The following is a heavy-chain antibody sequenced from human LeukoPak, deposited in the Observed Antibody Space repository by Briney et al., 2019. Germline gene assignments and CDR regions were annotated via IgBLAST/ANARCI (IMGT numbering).Heavy chain of an antibody. D-gene: IGHD2-2*02. V-gene: IGHV3-66*01. Sequence: GGSLRLSCAASGFPVSSNYMSWVRQAPGKALEGVSVIYSGGSTYYADSVKGRFTISRDNSKYTLYLQMNRLRAEDTAVYYCARGHCSSTSCYMHYYYYMDVWGKGTTVTVSS. CDR1: GFPVSSNY. CDR3: ARGHCSSTSCYMHYYYYMDV. CDR2: IYSGGST. J-gene: IGHJ6*03.